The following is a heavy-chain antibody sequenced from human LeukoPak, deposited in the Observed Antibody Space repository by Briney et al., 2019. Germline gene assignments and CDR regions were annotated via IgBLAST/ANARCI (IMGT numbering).Heavy chain of an antibody. CDR1: GYSFTSYW. V-gene: IGHV5-51*01. D-gene: IGHD3-3*01. J-gene: IGHJ4*02. Sequence: GESLKISCKGSGYSFTSYWIGWVRQMPGKGLEWMGIIYPGDSDTRYSPSFQGQVTISADKSISTAYLQWSSLKASDTAMYYCARGEVLEWLVPYYFDYWGQGTLVTVSS. CDR3: ARGEVLEWLVPYYFDY. CDR2: IYPGDSDT.